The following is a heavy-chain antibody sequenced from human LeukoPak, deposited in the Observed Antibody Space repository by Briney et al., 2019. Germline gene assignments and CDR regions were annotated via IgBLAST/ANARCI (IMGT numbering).Heavy chain of an antibody. CDR1: GFTFSTYW. CDR2: INPDGTTT. V-gene: IGHV3-74*01. D-gene: IGHD6-19*01. CDR3: ARVSIGWYSFDY. J-gene: IGHJ4*02. Sequence: GGSLRLSCAASGFTFSTYWMHWGRQAPGKGLVWVSRINPDGTTTSYADSVKGRFTISRDNAKDTVYLQMNSLRAEDTAVYYCARVSIGWYSFDYWGQGTLVTVSS.